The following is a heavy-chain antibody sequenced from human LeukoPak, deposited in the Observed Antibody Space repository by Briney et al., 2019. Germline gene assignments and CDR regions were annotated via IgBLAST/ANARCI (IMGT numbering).Heavy chain of an antibody. CDR2: IYTSGST. CDR1: GGSISSYY. Sequence: SETLSLTCTVSGGSISSYYWSWIRQPAGKGLEWIGRIYTSGSTNYNPSLKSRVTVSVDTSKNQFSLKLSSVTAADTAVYYCARVFYDRVAFDIWGQGTMVTVSS. J-gene: IGHJ3*02. D-gene: IGHD3-16*01. CDR3: ARVFYDRVAFDI. V-gene: IGHV4-4*07.